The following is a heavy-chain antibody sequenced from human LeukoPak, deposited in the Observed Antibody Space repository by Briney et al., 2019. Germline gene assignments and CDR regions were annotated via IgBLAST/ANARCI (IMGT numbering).Heavy chain of an antibody. CDR3: ARSACSGGTCYSERGAFDI. J-gene: IGHJ3*02. Sequence: SETLSLTCTVSGGSISSGSYYWSWIRQPAGKGLEWIGRIYTSGSTNYNPSLKSRVTISVDTSKNQFSLRLSSVTAADTAVYYCARSACSGGTCYSERGAFDIWGQGTMVTVSS. CDR2: IYTSGST. V-gene: IGHV4-61*02. D-gene: IGHD2-15*01. CDR1: GGSISSGSYY.